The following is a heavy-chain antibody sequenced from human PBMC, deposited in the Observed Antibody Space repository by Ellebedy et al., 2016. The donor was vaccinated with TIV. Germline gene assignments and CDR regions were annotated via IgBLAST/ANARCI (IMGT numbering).Heavy chain of an antibody. J-gene: IGHJ4*02. CDR2: ISSSGGST. Sequence: GGSLRLXXAPSGFTFSNYDMSWVRQAPGKGLEWVSGISSSGGSTSSADSVKGRFTIFRDNSKNTLYLQMNSLRAEDTAVYYCVRDSGSSFDYWGQGTLVTVSS. D-gene: IGHD1-26*01. CDR3: VRDSGSSFDY. CDR1: GFTFSNYD. V-gene: IGHV3-23*01.